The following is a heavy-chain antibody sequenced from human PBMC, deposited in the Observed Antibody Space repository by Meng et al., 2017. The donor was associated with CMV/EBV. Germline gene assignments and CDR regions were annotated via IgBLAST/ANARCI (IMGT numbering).Heavy chain of an antibody. CDR3: ARAPAAYYYYYYMDV. V-gene: IGHV4-30-4*08. J-gene: IGHJ6*03. CDR2: IYYSGST. CDR1: CGSISSGYYY. D-gene: IGHD2-2*01. Sequence: VRLQESGPVPVKPSPTLSLHCPVSCGSISSGYYYWSWIRQPLGKGLGWIWYIYYSGSTYYNPSLKSRVTISVDTSKNQFSLKLSSVTAADTAVYYCARAPAAYYYYYYMDVWGKGTTVTVSS.